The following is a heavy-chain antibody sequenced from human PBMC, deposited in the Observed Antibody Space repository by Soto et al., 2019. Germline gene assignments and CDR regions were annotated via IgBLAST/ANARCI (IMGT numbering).Heavy chain of an antibody. CDR1: GFPFTRNA. CDR2: TSYDGTTK. Sequence: QVHLVESGGAVAQPGRSLRLTCAASGFPFTRNAIHWVRQAQGKGLEWVAVTSYDGTTKYYAESVQGRFTISRDNSKNTVDLQMSSLRVEDTAVYYCARGRYQSGVGGLDVWGQGTTVTVSS. J-gene: IGHJ6*02. CDR3: ARGRYQSGVGGLDV. D-gene: IGHD1-26*01. V-gene: IGHV3-30-3*01.